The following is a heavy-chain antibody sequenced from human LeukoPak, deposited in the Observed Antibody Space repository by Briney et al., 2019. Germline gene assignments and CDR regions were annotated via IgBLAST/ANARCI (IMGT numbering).Heavy chain of an antibody. J-gene: IGHJ4*02. Sequence: GGSLRLSCAASGFAFSGYNMNWVRQAPGKGLEWVALLNQDGSERYYMDSVKGRFTISKDDGKNSLHMQMNSLRVEDTAVYYCVRGGWDVDYWGQGTLVTVSS. CDR1: GFAFSGYN. V-gene: IGHV3-7*01. D-gene: IGHD1-26*01. CDR3: VRGGWDVDY. CDR2: LNQDGSER.